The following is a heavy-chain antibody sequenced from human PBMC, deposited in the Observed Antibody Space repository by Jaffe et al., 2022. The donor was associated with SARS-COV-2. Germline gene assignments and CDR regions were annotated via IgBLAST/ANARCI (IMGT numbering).Heavy chain of an antibody. J-gene: IGHJ4*02. CDR2: ITGSSVNA. V-gene: IGHV3-23*04. CDR1: GFTFSNYA. Sequence: EVHLVESGGDLVQPGGSLRLSCAASGFTFSNYAMTWVRQAPGKGLEWVSVITGSSVNAWYADFARGRFTISRDNSKSTLYLQMNSLRVEDTALYYCARDFYEDYWGQGTLVTVSS. D-gene: IGHD3-22*01. CDR3: ARDFYEDY.